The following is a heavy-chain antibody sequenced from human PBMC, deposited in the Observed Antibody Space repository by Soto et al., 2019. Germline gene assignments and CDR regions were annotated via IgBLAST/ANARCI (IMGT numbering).Heavy chain of an antibody. Sequence: SETLSLTCAVSGGSISSSNWWSWVRQPPGKGLEWIGEIYHSGSTNYNPSLKRRVTISLDTSKNQFSLNLRSVTAADTAVYYCASMGYHYGSGSYPLDYWGQGTLVTVSS. CDR1: GGSISSSNW. CDR3: ASMGYHYGSGSYPLDY. J-gene: IGHJ4*02. D-gene: IGHD3-10*01. CDR2: IYHSGST. V-gene: IGHV4-4*02.